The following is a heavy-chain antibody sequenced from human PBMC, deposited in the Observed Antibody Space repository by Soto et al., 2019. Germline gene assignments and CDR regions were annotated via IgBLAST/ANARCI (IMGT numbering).Heavy chain of an antibody. CDR2: IYYSGST. CDR1: XGSXXSYY. J-gene: IGHJ3*02. V-gene: IGHV4-59*01. CDR3: ARVWGGAFDI. Sequence: SETLSLXXTVSXGSXXSYYXXXFRQPPGKGLEWIGYIYYSGSTNYNPSLKSRVTISVDTSKNQFSLKLSSVTAADTAVYYCARVWGGAFDIWGQGTMVTVSS. D-gene: IGHD3-10*01.